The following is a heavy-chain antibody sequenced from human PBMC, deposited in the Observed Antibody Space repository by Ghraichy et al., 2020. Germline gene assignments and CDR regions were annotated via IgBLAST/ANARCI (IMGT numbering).Heavy chain of an antibody. V-gene: IGHV4-34*01. Sequence: SETLSLTCAVYGGSFSGYYWSWIRQPPGKGLEWIGEINHSGSTNYNPSLKSRVTISVDTSKNQFSLKLSSVTAADTAVYYCARAGRGYSYGRHYYYYGMDVWGQGTTVTVSS. CDR2: INHSGST. CDR1: GGSFSGYY. J-gene: IGHJ6*02. CDR3: ARAGRGYSYGRHYYYYGMDV. D-gene: IGHD5-18*01.